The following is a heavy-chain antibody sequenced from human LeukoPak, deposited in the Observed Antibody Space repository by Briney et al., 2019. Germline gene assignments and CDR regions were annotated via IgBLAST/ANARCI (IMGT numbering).Heavy chain of an antibody. J-gene: IGHJ4*02. Sequence: PPETLSLTCTVSGDSISTYYWSWIRQPPGKGLEWIGYMYYSGSTNYNPSLKSRVTISLDTPKNQFSLRLNSVTAPDTAVYYCARGVAGYGPYDYWGQGTLVTVSS. D-gene: IGHD5-12*01. CDR2: MYYSGST. CDR3: ARGVAGYGPYDY. V-gene: IGHV4-59*01. CDR1: GDSISTYY.